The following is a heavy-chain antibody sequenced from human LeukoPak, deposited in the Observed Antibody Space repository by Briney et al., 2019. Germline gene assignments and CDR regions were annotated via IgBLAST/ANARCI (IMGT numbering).Heavy chain of an antibody. V-gene: IGHV3-30-3*01. CDR3: AKDVNIVVVPAATT. CDR1: GFTFSSYA. Sequence: GGSLRLSCAASGFTFSSYAMHWVRQAPGKGLEWVAVISYDGSNKYYADSVKGRFTVSRDNAKNSLYLQMNSLRAEDTAVYYCAKDVNIVVVPAATTWGQGTMVTVSS. D-gene: IGHD2-2*01. CDR2: ISYDGSNK. J-gene: IGHJ3*01.